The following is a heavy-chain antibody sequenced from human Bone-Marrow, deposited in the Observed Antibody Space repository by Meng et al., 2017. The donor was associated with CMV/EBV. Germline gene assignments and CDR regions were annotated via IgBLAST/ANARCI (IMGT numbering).Heavy chain of an antibody. CDR2: IKQDGSEK. CDR3: ARIEMATTDY. D-gene: IGHD5-24*01. Sequence: GESLKISCGASGFTFNSYAMSWVRQAPGKGLEWVANIKQDGSEKYYVDSVKGRFTISRDNAKNSLHLQMNSLRAEDTAVYYCARIEMATTDYWGQGTLVTVSS. V-gene: IGHV3-7*01. CDR1: GFTFNSYA. J-gene: IGHJ4*02.